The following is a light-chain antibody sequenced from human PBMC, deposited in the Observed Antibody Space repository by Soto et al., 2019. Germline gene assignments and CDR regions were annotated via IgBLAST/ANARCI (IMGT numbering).Light chain of an antibody. CDR2: EGS. CDR3: CSYAGSSTLV. Sequence: QSALTQPASVSGSPGQSITISCNGTSSDVGSYNLVSWYQQHPGKAPRLMIYEGSKRPSGVSNRFSGSKSGNTASLTISGLQAEDEADYYFCSYAGSSTLVFGGGTKVTVL. V-gene: IGLV2-23*01. J-gene: IGLJ2*01. CDR1: SSDVGSYNL.